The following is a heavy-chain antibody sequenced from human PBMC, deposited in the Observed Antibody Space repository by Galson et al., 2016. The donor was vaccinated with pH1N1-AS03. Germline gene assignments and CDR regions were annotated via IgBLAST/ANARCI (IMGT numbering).Heavy chain of an antibody. CDR2: IDNNGRT. Sequence: ETLSLTCSVSGGSTSHDHWSWIRQPPGKGLEWIGYIDNNGRTNYNPSLKSRVTMSIDTSKTQVSLNLSSVTAADTAVYYCATDENRRSWPTFDIWGQGTTVTVSS. CDR3: ATDENRRSWPTFDI. V-gene: IGHV4-4*08. D-gene: IGHD6-13*01. J-gene: IGHJ3*02. CDR1: GGSTSHDH.